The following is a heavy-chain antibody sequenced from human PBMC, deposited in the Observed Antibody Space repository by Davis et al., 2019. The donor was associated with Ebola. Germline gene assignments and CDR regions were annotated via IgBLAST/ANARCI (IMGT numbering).Heavy chain of an antibody. D-gene: IGHD3-16*01. CDR3: ARYILTPGGVPHFDH. CDR1: GFILSDYY. J-gene: IGHJ4*02. V-gene: IGHV3-11*06. CDR2: ITHIETYT. Sequence: PGGSLRLSCAASGFILSDYYMSWVRQAPGKGLEWISYITHIETYTNYADSVKGRFTISRDTGKKSLYLQMNNLRADDTAVYYCARYILTPGGVPHFDHWGQGAHVTVSS.